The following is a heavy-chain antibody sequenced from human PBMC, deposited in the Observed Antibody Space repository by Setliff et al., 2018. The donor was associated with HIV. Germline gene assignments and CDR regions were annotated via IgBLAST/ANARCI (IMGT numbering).Heavy chain of an antibody. CDR1: GYTFTNYA. CDR3: ARSTVVVTAIILIDY. V-gene: IGHV1-18*01. Sequence: VKVSCKASGYTFTNYAISWVRQAPGQGLEWMGWISAYNTNANYAQKYQGRVTMTTDTSTNTIYMELRSLSSDDTAVYFCARSTVVVTAIILIDYWGQGTLVTVSS. J-gene: IGHJ4*02. D-gene: IGHD2-21*02. CDR2: ISAYNTNA.